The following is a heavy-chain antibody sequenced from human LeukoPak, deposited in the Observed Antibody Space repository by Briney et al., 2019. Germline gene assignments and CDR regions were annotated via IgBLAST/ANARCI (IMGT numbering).Heavy chain of an antibody. CDR2: IKEDGSEK. J-gene: IGHJ4*02. CDR1: GFPSDIYW. Sequence: GGSVRLSCAACGFPSDIYWMRCVRQAPGGGLEWVASIKEDGSEKYYVDSVKGRFTTSRDNAKNSLYLQMNPLRADDTAVYYCARVDTAMPSPSFDCWGQGTLVTVSS. CDR3: ARVDTAMPSPSFDC. D-gene: IGHD5-18*01. V-gene: IGHV3-7*03.